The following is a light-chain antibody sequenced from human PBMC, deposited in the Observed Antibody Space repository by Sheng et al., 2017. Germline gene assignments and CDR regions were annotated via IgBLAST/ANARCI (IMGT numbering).Light chain of an antibody. V-gene: IGKV3-20*01. Sequence: EIVLTQSPGTLSLSPGERATLSCRASQSVSSSYLAWYQQKPGQAPRLLIYGASSRATGIPDRFSGSGSGTDFTLTISRLEPEDFAVYYCQQYNXRRPSGRFGP. J-gene: IGKJ3*01. CDR1: QSVSSSY. CDR2: GAS. CDR3: QQYNXRRPSGR.